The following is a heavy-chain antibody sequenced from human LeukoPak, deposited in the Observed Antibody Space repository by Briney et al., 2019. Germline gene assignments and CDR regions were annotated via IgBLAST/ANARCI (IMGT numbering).Heavy chain of an antibody. D-gene: IGHD1-26*01. Sequence: PGGSLRLSCAAAGFTLSNYAMTWVRQAPGKGLEWVAVISYDGSNKYYADSVKGRFTISRDNSKNTLYLQMNSLRAEDTAVYYCARDKWKWELKYAFDIWGQGTMVTVSS. CDR1: GFTLSNYA. J-gene: IGHJ3*02. CDR3: ARDKWKWELKYAFDI. CDR2: ISYDGSNK. V-gene: IGHV3-30-3*01.